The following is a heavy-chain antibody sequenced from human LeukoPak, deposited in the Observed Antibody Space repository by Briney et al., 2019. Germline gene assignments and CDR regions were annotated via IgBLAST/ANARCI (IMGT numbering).Heavy chain of an antibody. V-gene: IGHV4-4*07. CDR2: IYTSGST. CDR3: ARDLYGSGSYYTPHYYYYMDV. J-gene: IGHJ6*03. D-gene: IGHD3-10*01. CDR1: GGSISSYY. Sequence: PSETLSLTCTVSGGSISSYYWSWIRQPAGKGLEWIGRIYTSGSTNYNPSLKSRVTISVDTSKNQFSLKLSSVTAADTAVYYCARDLYGSGSYYTPHYYYYMDVWGKGTTVTISS.